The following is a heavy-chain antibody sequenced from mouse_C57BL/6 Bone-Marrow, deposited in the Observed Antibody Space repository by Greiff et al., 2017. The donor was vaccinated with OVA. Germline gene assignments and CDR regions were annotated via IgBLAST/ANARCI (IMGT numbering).Heavy chain of an antibody. CDR1: GYTFTDNY. J-gene: IGHJ4*01. CDR2: IGPGSGST. Sequence: QVQLQQSGAELVKPGASVKISCKASGYTFTDNYINWVKQRPGQGLEWIGKIGPGSGSTYYNEKFKGKATLTADKSSSTAYMQLSSLTSEDSAVYFCARETYYSNYGGGFAMDYWGQGTSVTVSS. D-gene: IGHD2-5*01. CDR3: ARETYYSNYGGGFAMDY. V-gene: IGHV1-77*01.